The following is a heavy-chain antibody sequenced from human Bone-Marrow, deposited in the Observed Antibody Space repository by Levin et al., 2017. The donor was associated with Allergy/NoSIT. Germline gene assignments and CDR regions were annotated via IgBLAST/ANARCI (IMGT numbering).Heavy chain of an antibody. CDR3: ARVGIASAGT. CDR2: LSDSGGAT. CDR1: GFTFSGYA. Sequence: GESLKISCAASGFTFSGYAMTWVRQAPGKGLEWVSTLSDSGGATYYADSVKGRFTISRDSSKTMMYLQMNSLRAEDTAVYYCARVGIASAGTWGQGTLVTVSS. V-gene: IGHV3-23*01. J-gene: IGHJ5*02. D-gene: IGHD6-13*01.